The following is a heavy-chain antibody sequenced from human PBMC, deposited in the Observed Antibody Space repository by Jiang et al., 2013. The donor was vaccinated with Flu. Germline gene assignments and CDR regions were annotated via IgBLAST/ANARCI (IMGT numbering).Heavy chain of an antibody. V-gene: IGHV1-18*01. Sequence: GAEVKKPGASVKVSCKASGYTFTSYGISWVRQAPGQGLEWMGWISAYNGNTNYAQKLQGRVTMTTDTSTSTAYMELRSLRSDDTAVYYCAKIETAIVGVPTYGMDVVGPRDHGHRLL. J-gene: IGHJ6*02. CDR3: AKIETAIVGVPTYGMDV. CDR1: GYTFTSYG. D-gene: IGHD1-26*01. CDR2: ISAYNGNT.